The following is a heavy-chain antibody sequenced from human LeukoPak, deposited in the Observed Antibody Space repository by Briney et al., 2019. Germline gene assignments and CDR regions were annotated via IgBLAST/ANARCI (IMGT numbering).Heavy chain of an antibody. J-gene: IGHJ4*02. V-gene: IGHV3-23*01. D-gene: IGHD6-19*01. Sequence: GGALRLSCTASGFTFSSYAMTWVRQAPGKGLEWVADISGSGNSPNYADSVKGRFTLSIHNSNNNLYLQMKTLSPEDTAVYYCAKDQRAVAGTCFDNWGQGTLVTVSS. CDR1: GFTFSSYA. CDR3: AKDQRAVAGTCFDN. CDR2: ISGSGNSP.